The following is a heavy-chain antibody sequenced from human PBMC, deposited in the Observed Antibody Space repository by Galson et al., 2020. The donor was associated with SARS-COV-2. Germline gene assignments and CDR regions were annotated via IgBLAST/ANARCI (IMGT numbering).Heavy chain of an antibody. D-gene: IGHD2-21*01. CDR3: ARQGVNMIGLVAVPGWYFDL. CDR1: GYSVSTTNY. V-gene: IGHV4-38-2*02. J-gene: IGHJ2*01. Sequence: SETLSLTCTVSGYSVSTTNYWGWVRQPPGRGLEWIGSVYPSGTTYYNPSLKSRVTISVDTSKNQFSLRLDSVTAADTALYYCARQGVNMIGLVAVPGWYFDLWGRCTLVTVSS. CDR2: VYPSGTT.